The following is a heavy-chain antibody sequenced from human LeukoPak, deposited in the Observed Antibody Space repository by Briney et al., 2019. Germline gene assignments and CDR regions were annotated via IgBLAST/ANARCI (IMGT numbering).Heavy chain of an antibody. J-gene: IGHJ4*02. CDR2: ISYNRDGI. D-gene: IGHD6-25*01. CDR3: AKGAAAGIRGYFDY. V-gene: IGHV3-9*01. Sequence: GGSLRLSCVASGFTFDDYAMHWVRQAPGKGLEWVSGISYNRDGIGYADSVKGRFTVSRGNAKNSLYLQMNSLRSEDTALYYCAKGAAAGIRGYFDYWGQGILVTVSS. CDR1: GFTFDDYA.